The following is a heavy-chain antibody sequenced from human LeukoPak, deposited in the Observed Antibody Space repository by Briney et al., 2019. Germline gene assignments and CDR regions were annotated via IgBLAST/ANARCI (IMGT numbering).Heavy chain of an antibody. V-gene: IGHV3-74*01. Sequence: PGGSLRLSCAASGFTFRSYWMHWVRQAPGKGLVWVAHISTDGSGTTYADSVKGRFTISRDNAKNTVYLQMNSLRAEDTAVYYCTRTRCSSTSYCFDYWGQGTLVTVSS. CDR1: GFTFRSYW. D-gene: IGHD2-2*01. CDR3: TRTRCSSTSYCFDY. J-gene: IGHJ4*02. CDR2: ISTDGSGT.